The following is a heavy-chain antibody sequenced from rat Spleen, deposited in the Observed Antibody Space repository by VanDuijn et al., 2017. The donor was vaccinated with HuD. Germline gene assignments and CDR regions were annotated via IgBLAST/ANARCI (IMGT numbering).Heavy chain of an antibody. Sequence: EVQLVESDGGLVQPGRSLKLSCAASGFTFSDYYMAWVRQAPTKGLEWVATISYDGSSTYYRDSVKGRFTISRDNAKSTLYLQMDSLRSEDTATYYCARPQLGFDYWGQGVMVTVSS. J-gene: IGHJ2*01. V-gene: IGHV5-29*01. CDR1: GFTFSDYY. D-gene: IGHD5-1*01. CDR3: ARPQLGFDY. CDR2: ISYDGSST.